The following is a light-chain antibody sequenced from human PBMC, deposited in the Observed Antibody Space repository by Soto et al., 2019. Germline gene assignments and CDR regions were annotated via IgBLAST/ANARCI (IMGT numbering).Light chain of an antibody. CDR3: LQHNSFPWT. Sequence: DIEMTQSPYSLSASVGDRVTITCRASQAIRNDLGWFQQKPGKAPQRLIYLASRLQNGVPARFSGSGSGTEFTLTISRLQPEDFATYYCLQHNSFPWTFGQGTKVEI. J-gene: IGKJ1*01. V-gene: IGKV1-17*01. CDR2: LAS. CDR1: QAIRND.